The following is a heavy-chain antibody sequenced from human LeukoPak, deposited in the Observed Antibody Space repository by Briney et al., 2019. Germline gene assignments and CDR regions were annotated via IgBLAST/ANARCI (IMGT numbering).Heavy chain of an antibody. CDR2: IYTSGRT. J-gene: IGHJ6*03. D-gene: IGHD3-10*01. CDR1: GGSLSSYY. CDR3: ARAVGSGSFQTYYYYMDV. Sequence: SETLSLTCTVSGGSLSSYYWSWIPQPPGKGLEWIGRIYTSGRTNYNPSLNSRVTMSVDTSKNQFSLKLSSVTAADTAVYYCARAVGSGSFQTYYYYMDVWGKGTTVTISS. V-gene: IGHV4-4*07.